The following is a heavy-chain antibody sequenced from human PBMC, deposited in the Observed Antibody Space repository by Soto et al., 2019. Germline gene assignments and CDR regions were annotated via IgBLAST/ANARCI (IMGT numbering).Heavy chain of an antibody. D-gene: IGHD3-10*01. CDR2: IIPIIGTT. CDR1: GGTFSSYA. J-gene: IGHJ4*02. Sequence: QVQLVQSGAEVKKPGSSVKVSCKASGGTFSSYAISWVRQAPGQGLEWMGGIIPIIGTTNYAQKFQRRVTITADESTSTAYMELSSLRCEDTAVYYCARAVLLWFGESLWDREYYFDYWGQGTLVTVSS. V-gene: IGHV1-69*01. CDR3: ARAVLLWFGESLWDREYYFDY.